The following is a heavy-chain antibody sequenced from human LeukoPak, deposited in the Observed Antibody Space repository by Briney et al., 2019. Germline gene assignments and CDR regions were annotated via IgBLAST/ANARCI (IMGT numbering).Heavy chain of an antibody. CDR2: IWYDGSNK. J-gene: IGHJ4*02. CDR1: GFTFSSYG. Sequence: PGRSLRLSCAASGFTFSSYGMHWVRRAPGKGLEWVAVIWYDGSNKYYADSVKGRFTISRDNSKNTLYLQMNSLRAEDTAVYYCAMWIQVWKFDYWGQGTLVTVSS. CDR3: AMWIQVWKFDY. D-gene: IGHD5-18*01. V-gene: IGHV3-33*01.